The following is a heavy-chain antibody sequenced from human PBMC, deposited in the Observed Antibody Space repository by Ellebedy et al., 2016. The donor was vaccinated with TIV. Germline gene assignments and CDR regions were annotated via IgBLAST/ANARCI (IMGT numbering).Heavy chain of an antibody. CDR2: IYYSGST. Sequence: MPSETLSLTCTVSGGSISSYYWSWIRQPPWNGLAWIGYIYYSGSTNYNPSLKSRVTISVDTSKNQFSLKLSSVTAADTAVYYCTRLSNWNYVYYYYGMDVWGQGTTVTVSS. CDR1: GGSISSYY. J-gene: IGHJ6*02. D-gene: IGHD1-7*01. V-gene: IGHV4-59*01. CDR3: TRLSNWNYVYYYYGMDV.